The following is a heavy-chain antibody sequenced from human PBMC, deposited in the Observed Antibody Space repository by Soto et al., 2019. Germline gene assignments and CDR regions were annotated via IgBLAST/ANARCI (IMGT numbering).Heavy chain of an antibody. Sequence: QVQLQESGPGLVKPSQTLSLICTVSGGSINSGGYYWNWIRQHPGKGLEWIGYIFYSGSNYYNPFLRSRVTITADTSENQFSLKLSSVTAAGRAVYFCARGYRQSGYSCRWVFDYWGQGTLVNVSS. CDR3: ARGYRQSGYSCRWVFDY. CDR2: IFYSGSN. CDR1: GGSINSGGYY. V-gene: IGHV4-31*03. J-gene: IGHJ4*02. D-gene: IGHD6-13*01.